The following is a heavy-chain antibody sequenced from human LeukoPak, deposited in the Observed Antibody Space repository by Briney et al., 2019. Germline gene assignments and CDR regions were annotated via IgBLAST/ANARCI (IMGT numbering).Heavy chain of an antibody. CDR2: INQDGSEK. Sequence: GGSLRLSCAASGFAFSSYWMTWVRQAPGKGLEWVANINQDGSEKYYVDSVKGRFTISGDNAKNSLYLQMNSLRAEDTAVYYCAKDLIIAAAGTAFDIWGQGTMVTVSS. D-gene: IGHD6-13*01. V-gene: IGHV3-7*01. CDR3: AKDLIIAAAGTAFDI. J-gene: IGHJ3*02. CDR1: GFAFSSYW.